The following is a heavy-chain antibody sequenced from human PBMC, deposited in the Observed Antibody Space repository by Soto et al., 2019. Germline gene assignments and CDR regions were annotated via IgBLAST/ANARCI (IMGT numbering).Heavy chain of an antibody. CDR2: IWYDGSNK. CDR1: GFTFSSYG. V-gene: IGHV3-33*08. CDR3: ARDKARTMPNWFDP. D-gene: IGHD2-2*01. Sequence: GGSLRLSCAASGFTFSSYGMHWVRQAPGKGLEWVAVIWYDGSNKYYADSVKGRLTISRDNSKNTLYLQMNSLRAEDTAVYYCARDKARTMPNWFDPWGQGTLVTVSS. J-gene: IGHJ5*02.